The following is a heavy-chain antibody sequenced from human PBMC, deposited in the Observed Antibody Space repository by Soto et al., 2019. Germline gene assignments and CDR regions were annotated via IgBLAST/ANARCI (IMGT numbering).Heavy chain of an antibody. V-gene: IGHV4-34*01. Sequence: PSETLSLTCSIYSGSFSGYYWSWIRQPPGKGLEWIGEISQSGNTNYSPSLKSRVSISIDTSKKQFSLNLASVSAADTAVYYCARPPKVSGSSQTRPDFWGQGTLVTVSS. CDR3: ARPPKVSGSSQTRPDF. D-gene: IGHD6-6*01. CDR2: ISQSGNT. CDR1: SGSFSGYY. J-gene: IGHJ4*02.